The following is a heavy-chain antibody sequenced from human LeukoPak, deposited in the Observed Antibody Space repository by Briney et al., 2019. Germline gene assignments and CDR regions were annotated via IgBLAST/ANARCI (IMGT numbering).Heavy chain of an antibody. D-gene: IGHD1-26*01. CDR1: GFTFSSSA. CDR2: ISGSGSNT. CDR3: AKAIVGVSGLGY. J-gene: IGHJ4*02. Sequence: GRSLRLSCAASGFTFSSSAMSWVRQAPGKGLEWVSAISGSGSNTYYADSVKGRFTISRDTSKNTLYLQVNSLRAEDTALYYCAKAIVGVSGLGYWGQGTLVTVSS. V-gene: IGHV3-23*01.